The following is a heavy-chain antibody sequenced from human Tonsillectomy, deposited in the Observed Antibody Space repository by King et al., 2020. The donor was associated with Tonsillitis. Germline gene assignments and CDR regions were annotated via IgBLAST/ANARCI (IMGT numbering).Heavy chain of an antibody. CDR3: ARDLPGSTILFVAFDI. J-gene: IGHJ3*02. CDR2: VIPMFNTA. V-gene: IGHV1-69*06. D-gene: IGHD3-3*01. Sequence: QLVQSGAEVKKPGSSVKVSCKASGGTFTNYAFTWVRQAPGQGLEWMGGVIPMFNTANYAQKFQGRDTITADKSTSTAYMELSSLRSDDTAVYYCARDLPGSTILFVAFDIWGQGTMVTVSS. CDR1: GGTFTNYA.